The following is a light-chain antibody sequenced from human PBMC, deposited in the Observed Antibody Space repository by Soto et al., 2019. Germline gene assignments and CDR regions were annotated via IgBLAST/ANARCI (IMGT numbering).Light chain of an antibody. J-gene: IGLJ1*01. CDR2: EDT. CDR1: SDDVGSYNL. V-gene: IGLV2-23*01. CDR3: CSYAGSSTFYV. Sequence: QPVLTQPASVSGSPGQSITISCAGTSDDVGSYNLVSWYQQYPGKAPKLIIYEDTKRPSGVSNRFSGSKSGNTASLTISGLQAEDEADYYCCSYAGSSTFYVFGTGTKVTVL.